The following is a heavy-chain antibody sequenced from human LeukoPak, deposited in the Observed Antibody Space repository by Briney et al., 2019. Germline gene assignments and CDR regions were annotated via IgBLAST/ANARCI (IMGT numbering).Heavy chain of an antibody. CDR2: ISYDGTNK. V-gene: IGHV3-30-3*01. Sequence: GGSLRLSCAASGFTFSSYAMHWVRQAPGKGLEWVALISYDGTNKNYTDSMKGRFTISRDNSKNTLYLQMNSLRAEDTALYYCARDTAHSSWSIYYYYGMDVWGQGTTVTVSS. CDR1: GFTFSSYA. CDR3: ARDTAHSSWSIYYYYGMDV. D-gene: IGHD6-13*01. J-gene: IGHJ6*02.